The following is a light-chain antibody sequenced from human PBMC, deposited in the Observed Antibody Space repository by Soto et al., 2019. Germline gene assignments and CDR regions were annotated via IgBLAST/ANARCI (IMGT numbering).Light chain of an antibody. Sequence: QSALTQPASVSGSPGQSITISCIGTRSDVGSYNFVSWYQQHPGKVPKLMIFAVSERPSGVSHRFSGSKSGNTASLTISGLQAEDEADYYCCSFAGSRNWVFGGGTKLTV. J-gene: IGLJ3*02. V-gene: IGLV2-23*02. CDR3: CSFAGSRNWV. CDR1: RSDVGSYNF. CDR2: AVS.